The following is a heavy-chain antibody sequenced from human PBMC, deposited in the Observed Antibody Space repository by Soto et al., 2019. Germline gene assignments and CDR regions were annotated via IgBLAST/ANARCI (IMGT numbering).Heavy chain of an antibody. Sequence: EVQLVQSGAEVKKPGDSLKISCEGSGYMFFGYWIGWVRQIPGKGLEWMGLIYPDNSDTRYSPSFQGQVTLSADKSINTAYLQWSTLKASDTAMYYCARFGGPGLSHNWFDSWGQGTLVTVSS. D-gene: IGHD3-16*01. CDR1: GYMFFGYW. J-gene: IGHJ5*01. CDR3: ARFGGPGLSHNWFDS. CDR2: IYPDNSDT. V-gene: IGHV5-51*03.